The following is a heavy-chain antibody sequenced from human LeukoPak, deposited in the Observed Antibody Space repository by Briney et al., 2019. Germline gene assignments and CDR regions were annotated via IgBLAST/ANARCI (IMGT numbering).Heavy chain of an antibody. D-gene: IGHD2-8*01. CDR1: GGSISSYY. Sequence: SETLSLTCTVSGGSISSYYWSWIRQPAGKGLEWIGRIYTSGSTNYNPSLKSRVTMSVDTSKNQFSLKLSSVTAADTAVYYCATARGGYCTNGVCYTSFPVYWGQGTLVTVSS. J-gene: IGHJ4*02. V-gene: IGHV4-4*07. CDR3: ATARGGYCTNGVCYTSFPVY. CDR2: IYTSGST.